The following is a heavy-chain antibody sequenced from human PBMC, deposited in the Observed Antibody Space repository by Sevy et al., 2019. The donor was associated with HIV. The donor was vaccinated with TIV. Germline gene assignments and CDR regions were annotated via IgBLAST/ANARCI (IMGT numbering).Heavy chain of an antibody. D-gene: IGHD6-6*01. V-gene: IGHV4-31*03. CDR3: ARDGEYSSSFYYGMDV. CDR1: GGSISSGGYY. CDR2: IYYSGST. Sequence: SETLSLTCTVSGGSISSGGYYWSWIRQHPGKGLEWIGYIYYSGSTYYNPSLKSRVTISVDTSKNQFSLKLSSVTDADTAVYYCARDGEYSSSFYYGMDVWGQGTTVTVSS. J-gene: IGHJ6*02.